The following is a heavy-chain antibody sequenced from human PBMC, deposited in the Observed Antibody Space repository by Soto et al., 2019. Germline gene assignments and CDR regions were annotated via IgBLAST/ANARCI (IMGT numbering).Heavy chain of an antibody. Sequence: QVQLQESGPGLVKPSETLSLTCTVSGGSLSTYYWSWIRQPPGKGLEWIGYIYYTGSTHYNPSLKSRVIISLDTSKTHFSPQLTSATAADTAVYYCARDKGGWPDYWGQGTLVTVSS. CDR2: IYYTGST. V-gene: IGHV4-59*01. J-gene: IGHJ4*02. D-gene: IGHD1-26*01. CDR1: GGSLSTYY. CDR3: ARDKGGWPDY.